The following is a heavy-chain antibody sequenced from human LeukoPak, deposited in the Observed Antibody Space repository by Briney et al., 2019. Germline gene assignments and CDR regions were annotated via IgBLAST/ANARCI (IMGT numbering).Heavy chain of an antibody. V-gene: IGHV3-11*01. Sequence: SGGSLRLSCAASGFTFSDYYMSWIRQAPGKGLEWVSYISSSGSTIYYADSVKGRFTISRDNAKNSLYLQMNSLRAEDTAVYYCAQTDFYDSSGQFDHWGQGTLVTVSS. CDR3: AQTDFYDSSGQFDH. CDR1: GFTFSDYY. J-gene: IGHJ4*02. D-gene: IGHD3-22*01. CDR2: ISSSGSTI.